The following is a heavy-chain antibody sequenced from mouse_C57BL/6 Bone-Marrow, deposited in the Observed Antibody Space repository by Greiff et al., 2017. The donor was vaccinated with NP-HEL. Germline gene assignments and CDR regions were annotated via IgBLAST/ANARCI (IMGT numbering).Heavy chain of an antibody. CDR3: ARSGTTVHFDY. V-gene: IGHV1-63*01. Sequence: QVQLKQSGAELVRPGTSVKMSCKASGYTFTNYWIGWAQQRPGHGLEWIGDIHPGGGYTNYHEKFKGKATLTADKSSSTAYMQFSSLTSEDSAIYYCARSGTTVHFDYWGQGTTLTVSS. J-gene: IGHJ2*01. CDR1: GYTFTNYW. D-gene: IGHD1-1*01. CDR2: IHPGGGYT.